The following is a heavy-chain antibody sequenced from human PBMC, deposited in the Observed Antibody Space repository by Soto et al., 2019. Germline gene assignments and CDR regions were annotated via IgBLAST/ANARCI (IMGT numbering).Heavy chain of an antibody. V-gene: IGHV1-46*01. CDR2: INPSGGST. D-gene: IGHD1-7*01. Sequence: ASVKVSCKASGYTFPSYYMHWVRQAPGQGLEWMGIINPSGGSTSYAQKFQGRVTMTRDTSTSTVYMELSSLRSEDTAVYYCARDLQVTGTTFDPWGQGTLVTVSS. J-gene: IGHJ5*02. CDR1: GYTFPSYY. CDR3: ARDLQVTGTTFDP.